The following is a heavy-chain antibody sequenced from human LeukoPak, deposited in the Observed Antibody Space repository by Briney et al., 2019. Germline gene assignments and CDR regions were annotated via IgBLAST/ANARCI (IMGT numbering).Heavy chain of an antibody. CDR1: GFTFDDYA. D-gene: IGHD3-10*01. J-gene: IGHJ4*02. Sequence: PGGSLRLSCAASGFTFDDYAMHWVRQAPGKGLEWVSLISWDGGSTYYADSVKGRFTISRDNSKNSLYLQMNSLRAEDTALYYCGKDIISRGMVRGVIYSYFDYWGQGTLVTVSS. CDR3: GKDIISRGMVRGVIYSYFDY. V-gene: IGHV3-43D*03. CDR2: ISWDGGST.